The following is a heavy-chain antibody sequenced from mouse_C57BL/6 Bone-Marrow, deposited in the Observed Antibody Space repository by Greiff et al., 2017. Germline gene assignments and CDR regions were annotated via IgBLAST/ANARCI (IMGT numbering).Heavy chain of an antibody. CDR2: IDPSDSYT. V-gene: IGHV1-69*01. D-gene: IGHD1-1*01. J-gene: IGHJ2*01. CDR1: GYTFTSYW. Sequence: QQSCKASGYTFTSYWMHWVKQRPGQGLEWIGEIDPSDSYTNYNQKFKGKSTLTVDKSSSTAYMQLSSLTSEDSAVYYCARSDYYGSSYNFDYWGQGTTLTVSS. CDR3: ARSDYYGSSYNFDY.